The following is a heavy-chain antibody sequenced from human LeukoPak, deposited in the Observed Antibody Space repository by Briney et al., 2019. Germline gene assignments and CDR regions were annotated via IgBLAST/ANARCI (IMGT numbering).Heavy chain of an antibody. D-gene: IGHD3-22*01. CDR3: AKDRGYYDSSGYSSFDY. CDR1: GFTFSSYA. V-gene: IGHV3-23*01. CDR2: ISGSGGST. J-gene: IGHJ4*02. Sequence: GGSLRLSCAASGFTFSSYAMSWVRQAPGKGLEWVSAISGSGGSTYYADSVKGRFTISRDNSKNTLYLQMNSLRAEDTAVYYCAKDRGYYDSSGYSSFDYWGQGTLVTVSS.